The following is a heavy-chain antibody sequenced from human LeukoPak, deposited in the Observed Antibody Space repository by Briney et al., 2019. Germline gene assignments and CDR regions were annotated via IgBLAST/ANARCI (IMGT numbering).Heavy chain of an antibody. CDR1: GFTFSSYE. J-gene: IGHJ4*02. Sequence: TGGSLRLSYAASGFTFSSYEMNWVRQAPGKGLEWVSYISSSGSTIYYADSVKGRFTISRDNAKNSLYLQMNSLRAEDTAVYYCARESGAQLGFDYWAREPWSPSPQ. D-gene: IGHD1-1*01. CDR2: ISSSGSTI. V-gene: IGHV3-48*03. CDR3: ARESGAQLGFDY.